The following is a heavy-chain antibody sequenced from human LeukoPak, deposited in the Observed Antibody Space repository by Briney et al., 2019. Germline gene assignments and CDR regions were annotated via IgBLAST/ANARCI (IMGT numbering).Heavy chain of an antibody. CDR2: INAGNGNT. Sequence: GASVKVSCKASGYTFTSYAMHWVRQAPGQRLEWMGWINAGNGNTKYSQKFQGRVTITRDTSASTAYMELSSLRSEDTAVYYCARGESSSSYYYYGMDVWVQGTTVTVSS. CDR3: ARGESSSSYYYYGMDV. CDR1: GYTFTSYA. V-gene: IGHV1-3*01. D-gene: IGHD6-13*01. J-gene: IGHJ6*02.